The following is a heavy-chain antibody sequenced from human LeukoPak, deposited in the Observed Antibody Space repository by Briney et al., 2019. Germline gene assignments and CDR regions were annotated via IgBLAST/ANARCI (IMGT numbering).Heavy chain of an antibody. D-gene: IGHD4-17*01. Sequence: GGSLRLSCAASGFTFNTYTMNWVRQAPGKGLEWVSYISGSSGIIDYADSVRGRFTISRDNAKNSLYLQMNSLRAEDTAVYYCAKDTATVIPRAFDFWGQGTLVTVSS. CDR3: AKDTATVIPRAFDF. V-gene: IGHV3-48*01. CDR2: ISGSSGII. CDR1: GFTFNTYT. J-gene: IGHJ4*02.